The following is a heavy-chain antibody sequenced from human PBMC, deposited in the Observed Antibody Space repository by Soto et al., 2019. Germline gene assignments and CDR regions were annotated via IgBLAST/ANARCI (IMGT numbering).Heavy chain of an antibody. CDR3: ARISNPLRFSEWLTYFDP. V-gene: IGHV4-31*02. Sequence: HPGKGLEWIGYIYYSGSTYYNPSLKSRVTISVDTSKNQFSLKLSSVTAADTAVYYCARISNPLRFSEWLTYFDPWGQGTLLSVSS. CDR2: IYYSGST. D-gene: IGHD3-3*01. J-gene: IGHJ5*02.